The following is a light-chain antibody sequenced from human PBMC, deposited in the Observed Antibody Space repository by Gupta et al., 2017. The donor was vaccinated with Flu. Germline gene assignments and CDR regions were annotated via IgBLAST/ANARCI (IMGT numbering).Light chain of an antibody. CDR2: DAS. CDR3: QQRGNWPYT. V-gene: IGKV3-11*01. J-gene: IGKJ2*01. Sequence: EIELTQSPATLSLSPGEGATLSCRASQSVSSYLAWYQQKPGQAPRLLIYDASNRATGIPARFSGSGSGTDFTLTISSLEPEDFALYYCQQRGNWPYTFGQGTKLEIK. CDR1: QSVSSY.